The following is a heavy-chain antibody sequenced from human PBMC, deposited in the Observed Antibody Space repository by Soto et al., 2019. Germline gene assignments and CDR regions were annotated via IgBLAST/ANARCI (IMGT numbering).Heavy chain of an antibody. CDR1: GYTFTSYG. V-gene: IGHV1-18*01. CDR2: ISAYNGNT. CDR3: ACSGSYYYYYGMDV. J-gene: IGHJ6*02. D-gene: IGHD1-26*01. Sequence: QVQLVQSGAEVKKPGASVKVSCKASGYTFTSYGIRWVRQAPGQGLEWMGWISAYNGNTNYAQKLQGRVTMTTDTSKSTAYLELRSLRSDDTAVYYCACSGSYYYYYGMDVWGQGTTVTVSS.